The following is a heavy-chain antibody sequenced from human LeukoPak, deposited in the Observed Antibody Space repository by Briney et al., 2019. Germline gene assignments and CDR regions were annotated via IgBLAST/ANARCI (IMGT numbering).Heavy chain of an antibody. J-gene: IGHJ4*02. Sequence: SETLSLTCTVSGGSISTYYWSWIRQPPGKGLEWIGYISNSVSTNYNPSLKSRVTISVETSKNLFSLKLSSVTAADTAVYYCARRGFLDYWGQGTLVTVSS. CDR1: GGSISTYY. CDR3: ARRGFLDY. D-gene: IGHD2-21*01. CDR2: ISNSVST. V-gene: IGHV4-59*08.